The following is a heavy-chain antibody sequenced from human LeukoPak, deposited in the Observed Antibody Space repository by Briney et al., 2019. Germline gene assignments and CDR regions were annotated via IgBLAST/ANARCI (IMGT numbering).Heavy chain of an antibody. Sequence: ASVKVSCKASGYTFTSYYMHWVRQAPGQGLEWMGIINPSGGSTSYAQKFQGRVTMTRDTSISTAYMELSRLRSDDTAVYYCARDAAIYYYDSSGYYEWFDPWGQGTLVTVSS. CDR2: INPSGGST. CDR3: ARDAAIYYYDSSGYYEWFDP. CDR1: GYTFTSYY. J-gene: IGHJ5*02. D-gene: IGHD3-22*01. V-gene: IGHV1-46*01.